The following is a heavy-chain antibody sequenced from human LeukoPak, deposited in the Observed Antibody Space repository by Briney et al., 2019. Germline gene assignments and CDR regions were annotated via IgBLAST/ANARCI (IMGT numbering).Heavy chain of an antibody. CDR2: ISSNGGST. D-gene: IGHD3-3*01. J-gene: IGHJ4*02. Sequence: PGGSLRLSCEASGFTLSSYSMNWVRQAPGKGLEYVSAISSNGGSTYYANSVKGRFTISRDNSKNSLYLQMNRLRAEDTAVYYCARGESGFLEWLLFWNWGQGTLVTVSS. V-gene: IGHV3-64*01. CDR1: GFTLSSYS. CDR3: ARGESGFLEWLLFWN.